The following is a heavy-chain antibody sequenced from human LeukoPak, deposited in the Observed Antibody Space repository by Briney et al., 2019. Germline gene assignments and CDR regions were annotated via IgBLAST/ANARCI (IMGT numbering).Heavy chain of an antibody. J-gene: IGHJ4*02. CDR2: ISGSGAST. D-gene: IGHD6-13*01. CDR1: EFTLSIYA. Sequence: PGGSLRLSCAASEFTLSIYAISWVPHAPGKGLEWVSDISGSGASTYYADSVKGPFTISRDNSKSTLYLQMNSLRADDTGLYYCAKVSQQDLINTHFDFWGQGTLVTVSS. V-gene: IGHV3-23*01. CDR3: AKVSQQDLINTHFDF.